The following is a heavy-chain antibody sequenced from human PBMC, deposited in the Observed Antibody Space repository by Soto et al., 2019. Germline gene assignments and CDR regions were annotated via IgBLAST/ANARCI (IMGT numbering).Heavy chain of an antibody. CDR1: GFTFSSYG. CDR2: IWYDGSNK. CDR3: ARPKSPLDEYSSSFGY. V-gene: IGHV3-33*01. J-gene: IGHJ4*02. D-gene: IGHD6-6*01. Sequence: GGSLRLSCAASGFTFSSYGMHWVRQAPGKGLEWVAVIWYDGSNKYYADSVKGRFTISRDNSKNTLYLQMNSLRAEDTAVYYCARPKSPLDEYSSSFGYWGQGTLVTVSS.